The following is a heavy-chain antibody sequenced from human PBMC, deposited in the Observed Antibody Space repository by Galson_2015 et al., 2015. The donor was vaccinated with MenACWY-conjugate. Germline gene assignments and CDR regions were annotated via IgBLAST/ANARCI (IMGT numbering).Heavy chain of an antibody. CDR3: ARATTGHNHFYYYMDV. J-gene: IGHJ6*03. Sequence: PALVKPTQTLTLTCSASGFSLTSSGMSVTWVRQSPGKALDWLAVIDWVGDRYYSTSLKTRLTISRDTSKNQVVLSLTDVDPIDTGTYFCARATTGHNHFYYYMDVWGKGTAVIVS. V-gene: IGHV2-70*20. D-gene: IGHD1-1*01. CDR2: IDWVGDR. CDR1: GFSLTSSGMS.